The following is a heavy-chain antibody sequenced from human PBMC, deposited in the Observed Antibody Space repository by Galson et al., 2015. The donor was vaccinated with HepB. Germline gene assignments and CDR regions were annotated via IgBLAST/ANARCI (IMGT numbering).Heavy chain of an antibody. CDR2: LYSGGTT. Sequence: SLRLSCAASGFIVSSNYMTWVRQAPGRGLEWVAILYSGGTTYYADTVKGRFTISRNNSMNTLFLQMNSLRAAGTAVYYCARGYCSGRSCYSDSFDIWGQGTIVTVSS. D-gene: IGHD2-15*01. J-gene: IGHJ3*02. CDR3: ARGYCSGRSCYSDSFDI. CDR1: GFIVSSNY. V-gene: IGHV3-53*01.